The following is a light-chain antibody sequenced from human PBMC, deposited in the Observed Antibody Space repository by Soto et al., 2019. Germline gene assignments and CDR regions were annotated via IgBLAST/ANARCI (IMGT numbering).Light chain of an antibody. Sequence: QSALTQSPSASGTPGQRVTISCSGSSSNIGSNYVYWYQQLPGTAPKLLIYRNDERPSGVPDRFSGSKSDTSASLAISGLRSEDEADYFCAALDDSLSAAVFGGGTKLTVL. CDR2: RND. CDR1: SSNIGSNY. V-gene: IGLV1-47*01. J-gene: IGLJ2*01. CDR3: AALDDSLSAAV.